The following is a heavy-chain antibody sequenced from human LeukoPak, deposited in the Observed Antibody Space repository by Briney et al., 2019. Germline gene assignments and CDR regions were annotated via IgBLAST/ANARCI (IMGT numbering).Heavy chain of an antibody. D-gene: IGHD3-22*01. Sequence: SETLSPTCTVSGGSISSYYWSWIRQPPGKGLEWIGYIYYSGSTNYNPSLKSRVTISVDTSKNQFSLKLSSVTAADTAVYYCARLYYYDSSGYYYFQHWGQGTLVTVSS. CDR3: ARLYYYDSSGYYYFQH. V-gene: IGHV4-59*01. J-gene: IGHJ1*01. CDR2: IYYSGST. CDR1: GGSISSYY.